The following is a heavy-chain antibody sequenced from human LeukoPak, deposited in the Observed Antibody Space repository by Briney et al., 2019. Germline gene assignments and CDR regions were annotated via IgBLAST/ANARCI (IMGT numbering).Heavy chain of an antibody. CDR3: ASSTVAGKGDWFDP. CDR1: GFTFSSYS. V-gene: IGHV3-7*01. CDR2: IKQDGSEK. J-gene: IGHJ5*02. Sequence: PGGSLRLSCAASGFTFSSYSMSWVRQAPGKGLEWVANIKQDGSEKYYVDSVKGRFTISRDNAKNSLYLQMNSLRAEDTAVYYCASSTVAGKGDWFDPWGQGTLVTVSS. D-gene: IGHD6-19*01.